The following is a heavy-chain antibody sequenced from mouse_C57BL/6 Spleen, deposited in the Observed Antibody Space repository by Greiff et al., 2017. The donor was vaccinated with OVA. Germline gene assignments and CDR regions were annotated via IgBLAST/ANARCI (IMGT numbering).Heavy chain of an antibody. CDR2: IDPETGGT. D-gene: IGHD1-1*01. V-gene: IGHV1-15*01. CDR1: GYTFTDYE. J-gene: IGHJ1*03. Sequence: VKLQESGAELVRPGASVTLSCKASGYTFTDYEMHWVKQTPVHGLEWIGAIDPETGGTAYNQKFKGKAILTADKSSSTAYMELRSLTSEDSAVYYCTNYYGSSYGYFDVWGTGTTVTVSS. CDR3: TNYYGSSYGYFDV.